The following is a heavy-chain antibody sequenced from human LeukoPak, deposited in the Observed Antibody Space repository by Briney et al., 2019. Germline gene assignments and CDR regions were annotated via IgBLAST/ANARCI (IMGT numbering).Heavy chain of an antibody. Sequence: ASVKVSCKASGYTFTSYDINWVRQATGQGLEWMGWMNPNGGNTGYAQKFQGRVTMTRNTSISTAYVELSSLRSEDTAVYYCARFSSKTEIDYWGQGTLVTVSS. CDR1: GYTFTSYD. J-gene: IGHJ4*02. V-gene: IGHV1-8*01. CDR2: MNPNGGNT. CDR3: ARFSSKTEIDY. D-gene: IGHD6-13*01.